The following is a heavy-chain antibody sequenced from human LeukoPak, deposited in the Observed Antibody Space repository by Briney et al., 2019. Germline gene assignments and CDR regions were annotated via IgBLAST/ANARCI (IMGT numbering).Heavy chain of an antibody. V-gene: IGHV4-59*01. D-gene: IGHD6-6*01. Sequence: SETLSLTCTVSGGSISSYYWSWIRQPPGKGLEWIGYIYYSGSTNYNPSLKTRVTISVDTSKNQFSLKLSSVTAADTAVYYCARDRRSYYYYYGMDVWGQGTTVTVSS. CDR1: GGSISSYY. J-gene: IGHJ6*02. CDR3: ARDRRSYYYYYGMDV. CDR2: IYYSGST.